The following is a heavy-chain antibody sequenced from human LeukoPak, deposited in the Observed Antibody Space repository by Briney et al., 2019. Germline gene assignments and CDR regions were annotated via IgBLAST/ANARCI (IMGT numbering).Heavy chain of an antibody. CDR2: INPNSGGT. J-gene: IGHJ5*02. V-gene: IGHV1-2*02. Sequence: WASVKVSCKASGYTFTGYYMHWVRQAPGQGLEWMGWINPNSGGTNYAQKFQGRVTMTRDTSISTAYMELSRLRSDDTAVYYCARDSDSSSWTNWFDPRGQGTLVTVSS. CDR3: ARDSDSSSWTNWFDP. D-gene: IGHD6-13*01. CDR1: GYTFTGYY.